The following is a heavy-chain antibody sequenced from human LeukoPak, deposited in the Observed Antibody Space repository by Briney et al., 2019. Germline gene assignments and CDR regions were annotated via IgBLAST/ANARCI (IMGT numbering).Heavy chain of an antibody. V-gene: IGHV1-2*06. CDR3: ATLVSGIDY. J-gene: IGHJ4*02. CDR1: GYTFTGYY. D-gene: IGHD1-14*01. Sequence: ASVRVSCKASGYTFTGYYMHWVRQSPGQGLEWLGRINPNTGDSSYAQKFQGRVTMTSDTPTTTAYMELSRLNSDDTAVYHCATLVSGIDYWGQGTLVTVFS. CDR2: INPNTGDS.